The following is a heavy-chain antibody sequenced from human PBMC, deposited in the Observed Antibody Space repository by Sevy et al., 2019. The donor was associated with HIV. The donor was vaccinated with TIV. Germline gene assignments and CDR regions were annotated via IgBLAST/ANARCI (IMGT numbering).Heavy chain of an antibody. V-gene: IGHV3-30-3*01. Sequence: EGSLRLSCAASGFTFSGDTLHWVLQAPGKELEWVAVIAFDGSNKYYVDSVKGRFTISRDNSKNTLYLQMNSLRPEDTAVYYCARGGWDIVVVPAAFDVWGQGTMVTVSS. D-gene: IGHD2-2*01. CDR2: IAFDGSNK. CDR1: GFTFSGDT. J-gene: IGHJ3*01. CDR3: ARGGWDIVVVPAAFDV.